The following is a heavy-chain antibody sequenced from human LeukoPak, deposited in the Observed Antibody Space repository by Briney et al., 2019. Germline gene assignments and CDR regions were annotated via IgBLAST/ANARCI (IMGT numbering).Heavy chain of an antibody. V-gene: IGHV5-51*01. Sequence: GESLKISCKGSGYYFTDYWIAWVRQMPGNGLEWMGIIFPGDSDTRYSPSFQGQVTISADKSMNTAYLQWSNLKASDTAIYYCARQGAGGWYITPFDAWGQGTLVTVSS. D-gene: IGHD6-19*01. CDR2: IFPGDSDT. J-gene: IGHJ4*02. CDR1: GYYFTDYW. CDR3: ARQGAGGWYITPFDA.